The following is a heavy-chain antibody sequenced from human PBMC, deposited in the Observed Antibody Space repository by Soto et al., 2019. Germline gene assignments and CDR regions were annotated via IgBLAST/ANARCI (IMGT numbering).Heavy chain of an antibody. CDR2: ISYSGST. J-gene: IGHJ6*02. V-gene: IGHV4-39*07. Sequence: SETLSLICTVSSVSISSNGYYWGWIRQPPGKGLEWIGIISYSGSTYYSPSLKSRVTISADTSKNQFSLRLSSVTAADTAVYYCARHNYDSSGTAVDVWGQGTTVTVSS. D-gene: IGHD3-22*01. CDR1: SVSISSNGYY. CDR3: ARHNYDSSGTAVDV.